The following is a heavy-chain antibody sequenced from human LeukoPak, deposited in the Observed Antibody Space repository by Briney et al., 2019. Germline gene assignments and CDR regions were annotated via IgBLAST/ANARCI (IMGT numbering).Heavy chain of an antibody. Sequence: GGPLRLSCAASGFTFSDYYMSWIRQAPGKGLEWVSYISSSGSTIYYADSVKGRFTISRDNAKNSLYLQMNSLRAEDTAVYYCARDEGGYGDYVVPYYYYYGMDVWGQGTTVTVSS. CDR3: ARDEGGYGDYVVPYYYYYGMDV. J-gene: IGHJ6*02. CDR2: ISSSGSTI. D-gene: IGHD4-17*01. CDR1: GFTFSDYY. V-gene: IGHV3-11*01.